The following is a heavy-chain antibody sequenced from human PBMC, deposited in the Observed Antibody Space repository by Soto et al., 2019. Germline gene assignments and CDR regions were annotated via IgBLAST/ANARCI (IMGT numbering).Heavy chain of an antibody. D-gene: IGHD3-10*01. CDR3: ARGEWFGELWNYFDY. J-gene: IGHJ4*02. CDR2: INHSGST. CDR1: GGSFSGYY. Sequence: QVQLQQWGAGLLKPSETLSLTCAVYGGSFSGYYWSWIHQPPGKGLEWIGEINHSGSTNYNPSLKSRVTISVDTSKNQFSLKLSSVTAADTAVYYCARGEWFGELWNYFDYWGQGTLVTVSS. V-gene: IGHV4-34*01.